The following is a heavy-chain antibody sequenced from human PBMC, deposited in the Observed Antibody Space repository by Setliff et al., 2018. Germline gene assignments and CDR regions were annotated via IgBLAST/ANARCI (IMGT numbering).Heavy chain of an antibody. V-gene: IGHV1-58*01. D-gene: IGHD1-26*01. CDR1: GFTFTSSA. Sequence: GASVKVSCKASGFTFTSSAVQWVRQARGQRLEWIGWIVVGSGNTNYAQKFQERVTITRDMSTSTAYMELSSLRSEDTAVYYSAAIQWELGGGDYYFDYWGQGTLVTVSS. J-gene: IGHJ4*02. CDR2: IVVGSGNT. CDR3: AAIQWELGGGDYYFDY.